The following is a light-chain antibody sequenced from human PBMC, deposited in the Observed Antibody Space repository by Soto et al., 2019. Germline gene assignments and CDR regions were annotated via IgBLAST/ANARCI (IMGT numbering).Light chain of an antibody. CDR3: QQYGSSPPLT. V-gene: IGKV3-20*01. CDR2: GAS. Sequence: EIVLTQSPGTLSLSPGERATLSCRASQSVSSSYLAWYQQQPGQAPRLLIYGASSRATGIPDRFSGSGSGTDFTLTISRLEPEDFALYYCQQYGSSPPLTFGGGTKVEIK. CDR1: QSVSSSY. J-gene: IGKJ4*01.